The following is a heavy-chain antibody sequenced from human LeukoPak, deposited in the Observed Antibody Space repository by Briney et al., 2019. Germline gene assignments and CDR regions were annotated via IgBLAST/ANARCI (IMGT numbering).Heavy chain of an antibody. CDR1: GFTFEDYV. V-gene: IGHV3-9*01. J-gene: IGHJ4*02. Sequence: GRSLRLSCAASGFTFEDYVMHWVRQAPGKGLEWVSGINWNSGSIGYADSVKGRFTISRDNAKNSLCLQMNSLRAEDTAVYYCAREGVVPAAGFDYWGQGTLVTVSS. CDR3: AREGVVPAAGFDY. D-gene: IGHD2-2*01. CDR2: INWNSGSI.